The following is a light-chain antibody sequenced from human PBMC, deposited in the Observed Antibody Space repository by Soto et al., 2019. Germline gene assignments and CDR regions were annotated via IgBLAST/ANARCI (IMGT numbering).Light chain of an antibody. V-gene: IGLV1-44*01. CDR2: SNN. CDR3: AAWDDSLNGYV. CDR1: SSNIGSNT. J-gene: IGLJ1*01. Sequence: QSVLTQPPSASGTPGQRVTISCSGSSSNIGSNTVNWYQQLPGTAPKLLIYSNNQRPSGVPTRFSSSKSGTSASLAISGFYSEDEADYYCAAWDDSLNGYVFGTGTKVTVL.